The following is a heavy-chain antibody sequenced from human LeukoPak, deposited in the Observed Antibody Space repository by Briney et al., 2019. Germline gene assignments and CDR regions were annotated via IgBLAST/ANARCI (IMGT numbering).Heavy chain of an antibody. D-gene: IGHD3-10*02. CDR2: INSSGST. J-gene: IGHJ5*02. Sequence: SETLSLTCTVSSGAICRGSYYGSWIRQPAGKGLEWIGRINSSGSTNYNPSLKSRVTISVDTSKNQFSLKLTSVTAADTALYYGVSEVCSYNCFDPWGQGALVTVSS. CDR3: VSEVCSYNCFDP. V-gene: IGHV4-61*02. CDR1: SGAICRGSYY.